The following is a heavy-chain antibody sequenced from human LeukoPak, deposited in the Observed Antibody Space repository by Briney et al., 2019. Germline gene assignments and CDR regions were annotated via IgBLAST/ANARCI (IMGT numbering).Heavy chain of an antibody. CDR1: GFSLSTSGVG. J-gene: IGHJ4*02. D-gene: IGHD6-13*01. CDR2: IYWNDDK. V-gene: IGHV2-5*01. Sequence: SGPTLVNPTQTLTLTCTFSGFSLSTSGVGVGWIRQPPGKALEWLALIYWNDDKRYSPSLKSRLTITKDTSKNQVVLTMTNMDPVDTATYYCAHSRTKRRQQLVNFDYWGQGTLVTVSS. CDR3: AHSRTKRRQQLVNFDY.